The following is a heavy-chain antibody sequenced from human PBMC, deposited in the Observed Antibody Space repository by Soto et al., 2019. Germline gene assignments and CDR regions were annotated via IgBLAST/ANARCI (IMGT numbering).Heavy chain of an antibody. J-gene: IGHJ6*02. CDR3: ARIRGYSYGLDV. CDR2: ITGTGGNT. CDR1: GFPLSTYG. V-gene: IGHV3-23*01. Sequence: EVQLLESGGGLVQPGGSLRLSCAASGFPLSTYGMTWVRQAPGKGLEWVSAITGTGGNTYYVDSAKGWFTSSRDNYKNMLYLQVNSLGVEDAAVYYGARIRGYSYGLDVWDQGTTVTVSS.